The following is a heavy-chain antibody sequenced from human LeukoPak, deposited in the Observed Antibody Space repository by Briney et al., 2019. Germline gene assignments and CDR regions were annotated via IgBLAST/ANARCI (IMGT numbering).Heavy chain of an antibody. Sequence: PSETLSLTCTVSGGSISSSSYYWGWIRQPPGKGLEWIGCIYYSGSTYYNPSLKSRVTISVDTSKNQFSLKLSSVTAADTAVYYCARDQDDYGGNTNIFDYWGQGTLVNVSS. CDR1: GGSISSSSYY. CDR3: ARDQDDYGGNTNIFDY. D-gene: IGHD4-23*01. J-gene: IGHJ4*02. CDR2: IYYSGST. V-gene: IGHV4-39*07.